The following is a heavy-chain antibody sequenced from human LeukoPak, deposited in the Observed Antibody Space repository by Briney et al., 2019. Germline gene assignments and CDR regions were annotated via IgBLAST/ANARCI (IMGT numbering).Heavy chain of an antibody. CDR1: GYTFTIYY. V-gene: IGHV1-46*01. CDR2: INPSGGST. J-gene: IGHJ4*02. Sequence: GASVKASCKASGYTFTIYYMHWVRQAPGQGLEWMGIINPSGGSTSYAQKFQGRVTMTRDTSTSTAYMELRSLRSDDTAVYYCAREATYGDYVYWGQGTLVTVSS. CDR3: AREATYGDYVY. D-gene: IGHD4-17*01.